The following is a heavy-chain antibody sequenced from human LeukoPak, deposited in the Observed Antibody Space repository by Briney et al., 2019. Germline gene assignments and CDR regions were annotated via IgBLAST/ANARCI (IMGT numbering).Heavy chain of an antibody. CDR1: GFTFSNYY. Sequence: PGGSLRLSCAASGFTFSNYYMSWIRQAPGKGLVWVSYISSRSSNKEYADSVKGRFTIPRDNSKNSLYLQMDSLRAEDSAIYYCAREGWDLNALDIWGQGTMVTVSP. J-gene: IGHJ3*02. CDR2: ISSRSSNK. V-gene: IGHV3-11*04. CDR3: AREGWDLNALDI. D-gene: IGHD1-26*01.